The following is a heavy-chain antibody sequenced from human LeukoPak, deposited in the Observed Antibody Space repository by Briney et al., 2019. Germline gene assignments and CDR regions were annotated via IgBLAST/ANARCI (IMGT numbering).Heavy chain of an antibody. CDR2: INPNSGGT. D-gene: IGHD1-1*01. Sequence: ASVKVSCKASGYTFTGYYMHWVRQAPGQGLEWMGWINPNSGGTNYAQKFQGRVTMTRDTSISTAYMELSRLRSDDTAVYYCARLQRDNWNDGVDYWGQGTLVTVSS. CDR3: ARLQRDNWNDGVDY. CDR1: GYTFTGYY. V-gene: IGHV1-2*02. J-gene: IGHJ4*02.